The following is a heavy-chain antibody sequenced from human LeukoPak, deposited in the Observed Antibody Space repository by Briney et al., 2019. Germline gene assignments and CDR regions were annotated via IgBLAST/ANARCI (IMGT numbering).Heavy chain of an antibody. CDR3: ARVGGPVTPTPDAFDI. D-gene: IGHD4-23*01. Sequence: SVNVSCKASGGTFSSYAISWVRQAPGQGLEWMGWIIPILGIANYAQKFQGRVTITADKSTSTAYMELSSLRSEDTAVYYCARVGGPVTPTPDAFDIWGQGTMVTVSS. CDR2: IIPILGIA. V-gene: IGHV1-69*10. CDR1: GGTFSSYA. J-gene: IGHJ3*02.